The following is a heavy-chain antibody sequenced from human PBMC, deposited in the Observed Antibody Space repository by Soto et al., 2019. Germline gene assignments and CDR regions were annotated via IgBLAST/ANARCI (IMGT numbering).Heavy chain of an antibody. CDR3: ARGRTTKYSSGWFPEGRAFDI. D-gene: IGHD6-19*01. V-gene: IGHV4-31*03. CDR1: GGSISSGGYY. J-gene: IGHJ3*02. Sequence: QVQLQESGPGLVKPSQTLSLTCTVSGGSISSGGYYWSWIRQHPGKGLEWIGYIYYSGSTYYNPSLKSRVTISVDTSKNQFSLKLSSVTAADTAVYYCARGRTTKYSSGWFPEGRAFDIWGQGTMVTVSS. CDR2: IYYSGST.